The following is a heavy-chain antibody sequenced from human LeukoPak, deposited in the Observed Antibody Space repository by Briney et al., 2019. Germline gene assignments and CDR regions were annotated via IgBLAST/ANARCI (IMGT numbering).Heavy chain of an antibody. J-gene: IGHJ5*02. Sequence: ASVKVSCKASGYTFTSYYLHWVRQAPGQGLEWMGMINPTAGTTSHAQKFQGRVTMTRDTSTSTVNMELSSLRSEDTAVYYCARGLAAAGTYSWFDPWGQETLVTVSS. CDR2: INPTAGTT. D-gene: IGHD6-13*01. V-gene: IGHV1-46*01. CDR3: ARGLAAAGTYSWFDP. CDR1: GYTFTSYY.